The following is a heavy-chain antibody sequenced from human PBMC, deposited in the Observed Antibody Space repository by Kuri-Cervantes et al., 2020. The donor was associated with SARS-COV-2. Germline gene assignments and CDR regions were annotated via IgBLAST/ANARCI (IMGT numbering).Heavy chain of an antibody. CDR2: ISSSGSTI. CDR3: ARDSSSGWYAEYFQH. V-gene: IGHV3-11*01. CDR1: GFTFSDYY. Sequence: GGSLRLSCAASGFTFSDYYMSWIRQAPGKGLEWVSYISSSGSTIYYADSVKGRFTISRDNAKNSLYLQMNSLRAEDTAVYYCARDSSSGWYAEYFQHWGQGTLVTVSS. J-gene: IGHJ1*01. D-gene: IGHD6-19*01.